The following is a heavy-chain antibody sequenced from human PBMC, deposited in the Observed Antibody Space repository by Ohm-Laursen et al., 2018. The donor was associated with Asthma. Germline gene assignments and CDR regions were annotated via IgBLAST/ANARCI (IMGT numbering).Heavy chain of an antibody. CDR2: ISTASTFI. CDR1: GYTFSRYS. J-gene: IGHJ1*01. V-gene: IGHV3-21*01. Sequence: SLRLSCAAPGYTFSRYSIHWVRQIPGKGLQWVASISTASTFIYYADSVRGRFTTSRDNAKNLVYLQMDSLRAEDTALYYCARIGPEWELPGREYSLHHWGQGTQVTVSS. CDR3: ARIGPEWELPGREYSLHH. D-gene: IGHD1-26*01.